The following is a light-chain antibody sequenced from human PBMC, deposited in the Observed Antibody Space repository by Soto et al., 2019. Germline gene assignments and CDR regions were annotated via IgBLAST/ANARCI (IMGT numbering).Light chain of an antibody. Sequence: EIVLTQSPGTLSLSPGERATLSCRASQSVSSSYLAWYQQKPGQAPRLLIYGASSRATGIPDRFRGSGSGPDFTLTISRLEPEDFAVYYCQQYGSSPPTFGQGTKVEIK. CDR1: QSVSSSY. V-gene: IGKV3-20*01. CDR3: QQYGSSPPT. CDR2: GAS. J-gene: IGKJ1*01.